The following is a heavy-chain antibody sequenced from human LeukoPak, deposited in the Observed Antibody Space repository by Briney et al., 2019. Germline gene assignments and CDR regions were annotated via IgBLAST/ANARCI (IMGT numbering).Heavy chain of an antibody. J-gene: IGHJ4*02. CDR3: ARTATDTGEFDY. Sequence: GGSLRLSCAASGFTFSSYSMNWVRQAPGKGLECVSSISSSSSSIYYADSVKGRFTISRDDANNSLYLQMNRLRAEDTAVYCCARTATDTGEFDYWGQGTVVTVSS. V-gene: IGHV3-21*01. D-gene: IGHD6-13*01. CDR2: ISSSSSSI. CDR1: GFTFSSYS.